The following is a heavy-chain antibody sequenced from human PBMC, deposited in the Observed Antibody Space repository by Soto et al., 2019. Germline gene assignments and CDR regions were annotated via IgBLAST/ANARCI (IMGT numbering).Heavy chain of an antibody. J-gene: IGHJ6*02. V-gene: IGHV1-18*01. CDR1: GYTFTSYG. CDR3: ARVDIVLVPAAMGEYYCTGV. CDR2: ISAYNGNT. D-gene: IGHD2-2*03. Sequence: ASVKVSCKASGYTFTSYGISWVRQAPGQGLEWMGWISAYNGNTNYAQKLQGRVTMTTDTSTSTAYMELRSLRSDDTAVYYCARVDIVLVPAAMGEYYCTGVWGQGTTVTVSS.